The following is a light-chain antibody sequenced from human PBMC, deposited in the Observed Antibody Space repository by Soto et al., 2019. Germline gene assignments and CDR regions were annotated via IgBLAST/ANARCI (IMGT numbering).Light chain of an antibody. CDR3: SSDNPFGTLQI. V-gene: IGLV2-14*01. J-gene: IGLJ1*01. CDR1: SSDFAIYNY. CDR2: AVS. Sequence: QSALTQPASVSGSPGQSITISCTGTSSDFAIYNYVSWYQLHPGKAPKLMIYAVSVRTSGVSNRFSGSKSGNTASLTISGLQAEDEADYFCSSDNPFGTLQIFGRGTKLTVL.